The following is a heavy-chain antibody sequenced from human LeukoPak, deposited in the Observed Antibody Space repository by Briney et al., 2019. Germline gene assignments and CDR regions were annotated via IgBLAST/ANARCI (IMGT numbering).Heavy chain of an antibody. CDR1: GFTFSSYA. Sequence: GGSLRLSCAASGFTFSSYAMHWVRQAPGKGLEWVAVISYDGSNKYYADSVKGRFTISRDNSKNTLYLQMNSLRAEDTAVYYRAREFAGGSSHFDYWGQGTLVTVSS. V-gene: IGHV3-30*04. D-gene: IGHD1-26*01. CDR2: ISYDGSNK. J-gene: IGHJ4*02. CDR3: AREFAGGSSHFDY.